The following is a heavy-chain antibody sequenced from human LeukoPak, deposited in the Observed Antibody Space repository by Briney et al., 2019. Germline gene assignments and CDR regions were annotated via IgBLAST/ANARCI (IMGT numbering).Heavy chain of an antibody. CDR3: ARDIPYYDFWSGSHAAGHYGMDV. CDR1: GGSISSGGYY. J-gene: IGHJ6*02. CDR2: IYYSGST. V-gene: IGHV4-31*03. Sequence: SETLSLTCTVSGGSISSGGYYWSWIRQHPGKGLEWIGYIYYSGSTYYNPSLKSRVTISVDTSKNQFSLKLSSVTAADTAVYYCARDIPYYDFWSGSHAAGHYGMDVWGQGTTVTVSS. D-gene: IGHD3-3*01.